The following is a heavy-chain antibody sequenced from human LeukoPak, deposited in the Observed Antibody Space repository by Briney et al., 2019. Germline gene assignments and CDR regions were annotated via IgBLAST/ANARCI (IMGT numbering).Heavy chain of an antibody. CDR3: AKWGDYDILTSYYDPDY. V-gene: IGHV3-23*01. CDR2: VSGRDDST. CDR1: GFTFTNYA. J-gene: IGHJ4*02. D-gene: IGHD3-9*01. Sequence: GGSLRLSCAASGFTFTNYAMYWVRQAPGKGLEWVSAVSGRDDSTYYADSVKGRFTISRDTSKNTLYLQMNSLRAEDTAVYYCAKWGDYDILTSYYDPDYWGQGTLVTVSS.